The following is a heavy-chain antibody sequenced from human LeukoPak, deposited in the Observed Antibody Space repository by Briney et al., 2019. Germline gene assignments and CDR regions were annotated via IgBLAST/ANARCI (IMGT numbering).Heavy chain of an antibody. CDR3: ANGNRCTSPNCLGYYYFYMDV. Sequence: GGSLRLSCAASGFTFSSYEMNWVRQAPGRGLEWVSGFSGSGGTTYYADSVKGRFTISRDNSKNTLYLQMNSLRAEDTAVYYCANGNRCTSPNCLGYYYFYMDVWGKGTTVTVSS. CDR1: GFTFSSYE. CDR2: FSGSGGTT. V-gene: IGHV3-23*01. J-gene: IGHJ6*03. D-gene: IGHD2-8*01.